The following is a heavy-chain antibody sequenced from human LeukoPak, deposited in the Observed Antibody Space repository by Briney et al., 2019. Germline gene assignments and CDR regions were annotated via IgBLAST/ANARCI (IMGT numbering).Heavy chain of an antibody. D-gene: IGHD3-22*01. CDR3: ARGRYYYDSSGSGYYYYMDV. CDR1: GESFSGYF. J-gene: IGHJ6*03. CDR2: INHRGST. V-gene: IGHV4-34*01. Sequence: PSETLSLTCAVYGESFSGYFWSWIRQPPGKGPEWIGEINHRGSTNYNPSLKSRVTISVDTSKNQFSLKLSSVTAADTAVYYCARGRYYYDSSGSGYYYYMDVWGKGTTVTVSS.